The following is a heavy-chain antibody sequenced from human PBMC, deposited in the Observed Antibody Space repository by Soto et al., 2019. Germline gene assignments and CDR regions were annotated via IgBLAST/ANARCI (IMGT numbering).Heavy chain of an antibody. J-gene: IGHJ4*02. CDR3: ARKSPNGSGSYFDY. V-gene: IGHV4-31*03. Sequence: PSETLSLTCTVSGGSISSGGYYWSWIRQHPGRGLEWIGYIYYSGSTYYNPSLKSRVTISVDTSKNQFSLKLSSVTAADTAVYYCARKSPNGSGSYFDYWGQGTLVTVSS. D-gene: IGHD3-10*01. CDR1: GGSISSGGYY. CDR2: IYYSGST.